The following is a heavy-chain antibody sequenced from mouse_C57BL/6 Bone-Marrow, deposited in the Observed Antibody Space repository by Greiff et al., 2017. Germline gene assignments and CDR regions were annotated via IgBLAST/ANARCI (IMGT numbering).Heavy chain of an antibody. J-gene: IGHJ1*03. Sequence: EVQLQQSGAELVRPGASVKLSCTASGFNIKDDYIHWVKQRPEQGLEWIGWIDPEIGDTEYASKFQGKATLTVDTSSSTAYMELHSLTSEDSAVYFCARLEFDGSSGDWYFDVWGTGTTVTVSS. CDR1: GFNIKDDY. CDR2: IDPEIGDT. V-gene: IGHV14-4*01. D-gene: IGHD1-1*01. CDR3: ARLEFDGSSGDWYFDV.